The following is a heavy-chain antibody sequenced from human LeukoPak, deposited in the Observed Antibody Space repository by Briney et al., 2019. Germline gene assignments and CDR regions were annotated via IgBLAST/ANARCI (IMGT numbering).Heavy chain of an antibody. D-gene: IGHD2-21*02. J-gene: IGHJ4*02. Sequence: ETLSLTCTVSGGSISSSSYYWGWIRQPPGKGLEWVSVIQGDGSTYYADSVKGRFTISRDNSKNTVFLQMNSLRAEDTAVYYCASGDWARSFFDYWGQGTLVTVSS. CDR1: GGSISSSSYY. V-gene: IGHV3-53*01. CDR3: ASGDWARSFFDY. CDR2: IQGDGST.